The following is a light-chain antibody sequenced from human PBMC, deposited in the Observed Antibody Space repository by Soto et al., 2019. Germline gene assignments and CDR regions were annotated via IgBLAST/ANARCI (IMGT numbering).Light chain of an antibody. CDR2: GAS. CDR1: QSVTSSY. Sequence: EIVLTPSPGPLPLSPGERATLSCKASQSVTSSYLAWYQQKPGQAPRLLIYGASSRATGIPDRFSGSGSGTDFTLTISRLEPEDFALYFCQQYNNSPQYTFGQGTKLEIK. J-gene: IGKJ2*01. CDR3: QQYNNSPQYT. V-gene: IGKV3-20*01.